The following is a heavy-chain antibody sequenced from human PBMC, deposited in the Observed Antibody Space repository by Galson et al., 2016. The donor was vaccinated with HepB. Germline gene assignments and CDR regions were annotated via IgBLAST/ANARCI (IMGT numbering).Heavy chain of an antibody. J-gene: IGHJ4*02. CDR2: IYHGGPS. V-gene: IGHV4-39*01. D-gene: IGHD7-27*01. CDR3: ARHLGGAAGDPMDF. Sequence: SETLSLTCSVTGRSISSSYFWAWIRQPPGKGLEWIGSIYHGGPSHYNPSFKSRATISVDTSKNQFSLKVTSVTAADTAVYYCARHLGGAAGDPMDFWGPGILVTVSS. CDR1: GRSISSSYF.